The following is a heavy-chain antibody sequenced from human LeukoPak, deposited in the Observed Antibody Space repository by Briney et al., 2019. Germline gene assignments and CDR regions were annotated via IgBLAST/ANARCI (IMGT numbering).Heavy chain of an antibody. Sequence: PSETLSLTCTVSGGSISSYYWSWIRQPPGKGLEWIGYIYYSGSTNYHPSLKSRVTISVDTSKNQFSLKLSSVTAADTAVYYCATSRGTTMPSSEYFDLWGRGTLVTVSS. V-gene: IGHV4-59*01. CDR3: ATSRGTTMPSSEYFDL. CDR2: IYYSGST. J-gene: IGHJ2*01. CDR1: GGSISSYY. D-gene: IGHD3-10*01.